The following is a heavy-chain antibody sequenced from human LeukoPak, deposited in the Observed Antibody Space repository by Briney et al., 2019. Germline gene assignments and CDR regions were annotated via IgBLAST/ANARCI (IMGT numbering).Heavy chain of an antibody. CDR1: GFSFTDYP. J-gene: IGHJ4*02. CDR3: ATDQRYAFNY. D-gene: IGHD3-9*01. Sequence: GGSLRLSCATSGFSFTDYPMNWVRQAPGKGLEWISNIRTTAEGAKYAYYADSVKGRVTISRDDGKNTLYLHMNSLRDDDTAVYYCATDQRYAFNYWGQGILVTVSS. CDR2: IRTTAEGAKYA. V-gene: IGHV3-48*02.